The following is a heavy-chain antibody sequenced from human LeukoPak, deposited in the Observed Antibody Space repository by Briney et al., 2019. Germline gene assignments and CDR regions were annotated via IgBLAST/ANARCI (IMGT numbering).Heavy chain of an antibody. CDR2: IRYDGSNK. CDR3: AKRGDDSSGPFDY. J-gene: IGHJ4*02. V-gene: IGHV3-30*02. D-gene: IGHD3-22*01. CDR1: GFTFSSYG. Sequence: GGSLRLSCAASGFTFSSYGMHWVRQAPGKGLDWVAFIRYDGSNKYYADSVKGRFTISRDNSKNTLYLQMNSLRAEDTAVYSCAKRGDDSSGPFDYWGQGTLVTVSS.